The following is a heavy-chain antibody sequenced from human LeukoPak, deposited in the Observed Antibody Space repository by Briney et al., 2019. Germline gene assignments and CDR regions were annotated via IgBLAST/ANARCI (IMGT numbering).Heavy chain of an antibody. J-gene: IGHJ5*02. CDR1: GGSISSSSYY. Sequence: SETLSLTCTVSGGSISSSSYYWGWIRQPPGKGLEWIGSIYYSGSTYYNPPLKSRVTISVDTSKNQFPLKLSSVTAADTAVYYCARHKGYGDWDWFDPWGQGTLVTVSS. CDR3: ARHKGYGDWDWFDP. D-gene: IGHD4-17*01. CDR2: IYYSGST. V-gene: IGHV4-39*01.